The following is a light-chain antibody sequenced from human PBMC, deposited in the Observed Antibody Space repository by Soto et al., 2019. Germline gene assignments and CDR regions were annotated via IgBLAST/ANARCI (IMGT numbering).Light chain of an antibody. CDR3: QQYGRSPDCDRWT. V-gene: IGKV3-20*01. J-gene: IGKJ1*01. CDR2: GAS. Sequence: EIVLTQSPGTLSLSPGERATLSCRASQSISSSNLAWYQQKPGQAPRLLLYGASNRAACIPDRFSGSGSGTDFTLTISRMEPEDFVVYYCQQYGRSPDCDRWTCGQGTKVEVK. CDR1: QSISSSN.